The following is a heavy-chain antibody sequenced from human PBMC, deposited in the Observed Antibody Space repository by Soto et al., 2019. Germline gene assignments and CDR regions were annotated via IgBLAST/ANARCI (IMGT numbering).Heavy chain of an antibody. CDR2: INPKSGGT. Sequence: SSVKVSCKASGYTFTGYYMHWVRQAPGQGLEGMGWINPKSGGTNYAQKFQGRVTMTRATSISTAYMELSRLRSDDTAVYYCARAQGDEYSSSFYFDYWGQGTLVTVSS. CDR3: ARAQGDEYSSSFYFDY. CDR1: GYTFTGYY. J-gene: IGHJ4*02. V-gene: IGHV1-2*02. D-gene: IGHD6-6*01.